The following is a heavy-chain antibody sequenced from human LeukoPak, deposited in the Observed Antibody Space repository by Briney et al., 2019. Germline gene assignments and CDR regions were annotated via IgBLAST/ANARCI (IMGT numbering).Heavy chain of an antibody. V-gene: IGHV3-48*03. D-gene: IGHD2-15*01. CDR3: ARGAGADIAVVVASNYYFDY. CDR1: GFTFSSYE. CDR2: ISTNGVNI. J-gene: IGHJ4*02. Sequence: QAGGSLRLSCAASGFTFSSYEMNWVRQAPGKGLEWLSYISTNGVNIHYADSVKGRFTISRDNAKNSVYLQMNSLKAEDTAVYYCARGAGADIAVVVASNYYFDYWGQGTLVAVSS.